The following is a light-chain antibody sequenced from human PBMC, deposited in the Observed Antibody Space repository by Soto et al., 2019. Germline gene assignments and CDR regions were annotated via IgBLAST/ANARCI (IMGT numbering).Light chain of an antibody. CDR1: QGLSSY. CDR3: QQYYSYPIT. Sequence: AIRMTQSPSSFSASTGDRVTITCRASQGLSSYLAWYQQKPGKAPKLLIYAASTLQSGVPSRFSGSGSGTDFTLTISCLQSEDFATYNCQQYYSYPITFGQGTRLEIK. V-gene: IGKV1-8*01. J-gene: IGKJ5*01. CDR2: AAS.